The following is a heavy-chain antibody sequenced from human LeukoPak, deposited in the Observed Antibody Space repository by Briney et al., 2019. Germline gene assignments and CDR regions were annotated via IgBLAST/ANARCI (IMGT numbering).Heavy chain of an antibody. CDR3: AVVVVAATIDY. V-gene: IGHV5-10-1*01. D-gene: IGHD2-15*01. J-gene: IGHJ4*02. CDR2: IDPSDSYT. CDR1: GYSFTSYW. Sequence: GECLRISCKGSGYSFTSYWISWVRQMPGKGLEWMGRIDPSDSYTDYSPSFQGHVTISADKSISTAYLQWSSLKASDTAMYYCAVVVVAATIDYWGQGTLVTVSS.